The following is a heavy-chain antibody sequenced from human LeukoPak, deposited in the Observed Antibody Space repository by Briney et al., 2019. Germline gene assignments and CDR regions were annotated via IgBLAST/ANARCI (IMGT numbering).Heavy chain of an antibody. CDR3: ARAKKSTIFSLYYFDY. V-gene: IGHV3-48*03. J-gene: IGHJ4*02. Sequence: GGSLRLSCAASGFTFSSYEMNWVRQAPGKGLEWVSYILNSGTTTYYADSVKGRFTISRDNAKNSLYLQMNSLRAEDTAVYYCARAKKSTIFSLYYFDYWGQGTLVTVSS. D-gene: IGHD3-9*01. CDR2: ILNSGTTT. CDR1: GFTFSSYE.